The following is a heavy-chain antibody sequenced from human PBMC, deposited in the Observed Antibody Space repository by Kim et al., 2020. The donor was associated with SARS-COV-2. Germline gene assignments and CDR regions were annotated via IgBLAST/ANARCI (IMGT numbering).Heavy chain of an antibody. V-gene: IGHV1-18*01. Sequence: NYAQKRQGRVTMPTDTSTSTAYMELRSLRSDDTAVYYCAVYGDYENFDYWGQGTLVTVSS. J-gene: IGHJ4*02. CDR3: AVYGDYENFDY. D-gene: IGHD4-17*01.